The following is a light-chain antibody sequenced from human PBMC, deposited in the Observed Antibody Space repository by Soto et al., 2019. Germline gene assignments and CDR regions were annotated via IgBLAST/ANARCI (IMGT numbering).Light chain of an antibody. J-gene: IGLJ1*01. CDR3: QVWDSSSDHPGV. CDR1: NIRSKS. CDR2: YDS. V-gene: IGLV3-21*04. Sequence: SYELTQPPSVSVAPGKTARITCGGNNIRSKSVHWYQQKPGQAPVVVIYYDSDRPSGIPERFSGSNSGNTATLTISRVEAGDEADYYCQVWDSSSDHPGVFGTGTKLTVL.